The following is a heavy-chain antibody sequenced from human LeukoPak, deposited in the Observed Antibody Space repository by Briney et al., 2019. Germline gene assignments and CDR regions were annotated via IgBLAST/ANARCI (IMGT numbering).Heavy chain of an antibody. CDR2: IYYSGST. J-gene: IGHJ4*02. V-gene: IGHV4-59*01. Sequence: SETLSLTCTVSGDSISSYYWSWIRQPPGKGLEWIGYIYYSGSTNYNPSLKSRVTLSVDTSKNQFSLRQSSVTAADTAVYYCARVTGYVMEDYFDYWGQGTLVTVSS. D-gene: IGHD6-13*01. CDR1: GDSISSYY. CDR3: ARVTGYVMEDYFDY.